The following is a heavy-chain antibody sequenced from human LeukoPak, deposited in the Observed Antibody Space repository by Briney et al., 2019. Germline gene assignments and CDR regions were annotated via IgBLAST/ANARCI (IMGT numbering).Heavy chain of an antibody. J-gene: IGHJ2*01. V-gene: IGHV3-66*02. CDR3: ARGDYGDYVYWYFDL. CDR1: GFTVSRNY. D-gene: IGHD4-17*01. Sequence: GGSLRLSCAASGFTVSRNYMNWVRQAPGKGLEWVSIIHSVGTTYYADCVKGRCTISRDYSKNTLYLQMNSLGVEDTAVYYCARGDYGDYVYWYFDLWGRGTLVTVSS. CDR2: IHSVGTT.